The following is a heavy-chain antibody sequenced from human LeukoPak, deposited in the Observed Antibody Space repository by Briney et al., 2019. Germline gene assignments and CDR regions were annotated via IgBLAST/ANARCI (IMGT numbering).Heavy chain of an antibody. J-gene: IGHJ4*02. CDR1: GHTFTSYA. V-gene: IGHV1-3*01. CDR2: INAGNGNT. Sequence: ASVKVSCKASGHTFTSYAMHWVRQAPGQRLEWMGWINAGNGNTKYSQKFQGRVTITRDTSASTAYMELSSLRSEDTAVYYCARNTVRVTTLMYWGQGTLVTVSS. D-gene: IGHD4-17*01. CDR3: ARNTVRVTTLMY.